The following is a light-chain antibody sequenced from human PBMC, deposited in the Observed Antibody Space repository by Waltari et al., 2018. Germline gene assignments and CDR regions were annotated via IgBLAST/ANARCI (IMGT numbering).Light chain of an antibody. CDR2: DVS. CDR1: QSVSTF. CDR3: QQRRNWPT. V-gene: IGKV3-11*01. J-gene: IGKJ4*01. Sequence: EIVLTQSPATLSLSPGERATLSCRASQSVSTFLAWYQQKPGQSPRLLIYDVSFRATGIPIRFSGSGSETDITLTISSLEPEDFAVYYCQQRRNWPTFGGGTKVEVK.